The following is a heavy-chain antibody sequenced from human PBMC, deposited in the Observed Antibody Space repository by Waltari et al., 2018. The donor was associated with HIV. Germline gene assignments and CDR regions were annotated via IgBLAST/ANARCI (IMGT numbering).Heavy chain of an antibody. J-gene: IGHJ4*02. D-gene: IGHD6-13*01. CDR3: ARQGEEGIAAAAYTDY. V-gene: IGHV5-51*01. CDR2: IYPCDSDT. CDR1: GYSFTSYW. Sequence: EVQLVQSGAEVKKPGESLKISCKGSGYSFTSYWIGWVRQMPGKGLEWMGIIYPCDSDTRYSPSFQGQVTISADKSISTAYLQWSSLKASDTAMYYCARQGEEGIAAAAYTDYWGQGTLVTVSS.